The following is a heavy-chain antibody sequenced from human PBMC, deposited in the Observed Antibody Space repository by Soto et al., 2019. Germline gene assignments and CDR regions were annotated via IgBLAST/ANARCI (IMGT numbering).Heavy chain of an antibody. D-gene: IGHD2-15*01. CDR2: IRSKANSYAT. V-gene: IGHV3-73*01. CDR3: TRTVAATGGVYYYYGMDV. CDR1: GFTLSGSA. J-gene: IGHJ6*02. Sequence: LRLSCAASGFTLSGSAMHWVRQASGKGLEWVGRIRSKANSYATAYAASVKGRFTISRDDSKNTAYLQMNSLKTEDTAVYYCTRTVAATGGVYYYYGMDVWGQGTTVTVSS.